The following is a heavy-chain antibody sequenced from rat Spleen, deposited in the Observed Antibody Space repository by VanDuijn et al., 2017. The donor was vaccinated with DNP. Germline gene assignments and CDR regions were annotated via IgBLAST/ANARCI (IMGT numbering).Heavy chain of an antibody. CDR3: AGRPPPTRGPFDY. D-gene: IGHD1-4*01. V-gene: IGHV5S23*01. Sequence: VQLVESGGGLVQPGNSLKLSCAASGFTFSNYGMAWVRQAPTKGLEWVASISFDGTNTYYRDSVKGRLIISRNNAKSTLYLQMDSLRSEDTATYYCAGRPPPTRGPFDYWGQGVTVTVSS. CDR2: ISFDGTNT. CDR1: GFTFSNYG. J-gene: IGHJ2*01.